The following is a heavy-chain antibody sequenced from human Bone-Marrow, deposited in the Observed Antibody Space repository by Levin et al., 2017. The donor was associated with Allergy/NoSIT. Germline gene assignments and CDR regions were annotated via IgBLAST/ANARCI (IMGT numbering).Heavy chain of an antibody. CDR1: GYTFTDHY. CDR2: IDPNSGGT. CDR3: AREGSATADY. V-gene: IGHV1-2*02. Sequence: ASVKVSCKTSGYTFTDHYMHWVRQAPGQGLEWMGWIDPNSGGTTYAQKFQGRVTMTRDTSISTAYMELSSLRSDDTAVYYCAREGSATADYWGQGTLVTVSS. J-gene: IGHJ4*02. D-gene: IGHD2-15*01.